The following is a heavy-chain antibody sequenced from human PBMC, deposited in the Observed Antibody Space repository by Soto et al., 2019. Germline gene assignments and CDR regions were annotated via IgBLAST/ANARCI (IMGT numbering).Heavy chain of an antibody. CDR1: GGSISSSSYY. D-gene: IGHD4-17*01. CDR2: IYYSGST. J-gene: IGHJ4*02. V-gene: IGHV4-39*01. CDR3: ARLDYGDYGWYFDY. Sequence: PSETLSLTCTVSGGSISSSSYYWGWIRQPPGKGLEWIGSIYYSGSTYYNPSLKSRVTISVDTSKNQFSLKLSSVTAADTAVYYCARLDYGDYGWYFDYWGQGTLVTVSS.